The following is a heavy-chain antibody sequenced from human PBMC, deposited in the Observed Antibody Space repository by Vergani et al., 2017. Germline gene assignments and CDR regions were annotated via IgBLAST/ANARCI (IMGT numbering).Heavy chain of an antibody. J-gene: IGHJ4*02. CDR3: ARIRDRFYYDSSGYYYDY. CDR1: GFSLSTSGVG. CDR2: IDWDDDK. D-gene: IGHD3-22*01. Sequence: QITLKESGPTLVKPTQTLTLTCTFSGFSLSTSGVGVGWIRQPPGRALEWLALIDWDDDKYYNTSLKTRLTISKDTSKNQVVLTLTNMDPVDTATYYCARIRDRFYYDSSGYYYDYWGQGTLVTVSS. V-gene: IGHV2-70*01.